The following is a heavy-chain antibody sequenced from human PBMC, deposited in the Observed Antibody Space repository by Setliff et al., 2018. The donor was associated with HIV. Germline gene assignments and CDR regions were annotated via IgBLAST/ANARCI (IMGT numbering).Heavy chain of an antibody. CDR2: ISSSGNT. V-gene: IGHV4-39*01. Sequence: SETLFLTCTVSGGSISSTSYYWGWIRQPPGTGLEWIGSISSSGNTYYNPSLKSRVTTSVDTPKNQFSLKLNSVTAADTAVYYCARHSPSDYWGQGTLVTVSS. CDR3: ARHSPSDY. CDR1: GGSISSTSYY. J-gene: IGHJ4*02.